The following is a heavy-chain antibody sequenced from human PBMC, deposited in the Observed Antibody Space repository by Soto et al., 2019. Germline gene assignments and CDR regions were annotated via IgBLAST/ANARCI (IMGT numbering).Heavy chain of an antibody. CDR2: ISSDGSKK. CDR3: AMDLYGGSSRFDY. V-gene: IGHV3-30*03. J-gene: IGHJ4*02. Sequence: ESGGGVVPPGRSLRLSCVASGFTFRNNGIHWVRQAPGKGMEWVAVISSDGSKKYYADSVKGRFTISRDNSKNTLYLQMNSLRAEDTAVYYCAMDLYGGSSRFDYWGQGTLVTVSS. CDR1: GFTFRNNG. D-gene: IGHD2-15*01.